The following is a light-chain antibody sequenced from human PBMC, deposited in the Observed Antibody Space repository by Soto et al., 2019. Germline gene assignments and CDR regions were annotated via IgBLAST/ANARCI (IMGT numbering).Light chain of an antibody. CDR3: SSYAGSSNV. Sequence: QSSLPQPPSASGSPGHSFAISCTGTSSDVGGYNYVSWYQQHPGKAPKLMIYEVNKRPSGVPDRFSGSKSGNTASLTVSGLQAEDEADYYCSSYAGSSNVFGTGTKVTVL. CDR2: EVN. J-gene: IGLJ1*01. V-gene: IGLV2-8*01. CDR1: SSDVGGYNY.